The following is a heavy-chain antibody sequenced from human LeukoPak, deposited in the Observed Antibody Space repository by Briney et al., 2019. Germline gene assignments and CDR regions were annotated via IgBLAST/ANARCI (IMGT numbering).Heavy chain of an antibody. CDR2: IYHSGST. Sequence: SETPSLTCAVSGGSISSSNWWSWVRQPPGKGLEWIGEIYHSGSTNYNPSLKSRVTILEDKSKNQFSLKMSSVTAADTAVYYCARLSLKVLEWSPTKGKETHYFDYWGQGTLVTVSS. CDR1: GGSISSSNW. J-gene: IGHJ4*02. V-gene: IGHV4-4*02. CDR3: ARLSLKVLEWSPTKGKETHYFDY. D-gene: IGHD3-3*01.